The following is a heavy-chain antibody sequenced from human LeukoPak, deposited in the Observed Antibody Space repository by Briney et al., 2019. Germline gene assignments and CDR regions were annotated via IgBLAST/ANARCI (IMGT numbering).Heavy chain of an antibody. CDR2: IKQDGSQK. CDR1: GVTFSNDW. CDR3: ARDSSTSSRSSYFDALDM. Sequence: GGSLRLSCATSGVTFSNDWKTWVRQAQGKGLEWVANIKQDGSQKNYVDSVKGRFTISRDNTKKSLFVQMNTLRGADTGIYYCARDSSTSSRSSYFDALDMWGQVTMVTVSS. V-gene: IGHV3-7*01. D-gene: IGHD6-13*01. J-gene: IGHJ3*02.